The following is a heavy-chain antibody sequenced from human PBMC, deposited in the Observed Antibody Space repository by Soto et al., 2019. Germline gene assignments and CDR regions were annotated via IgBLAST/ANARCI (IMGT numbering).Heavy chain of an antibody. CDR3: ARRYSPGYCSGGDSCYYYYSYMDV. CDR1: DRCISNYY. V-gene: IGHV4-59*08. D-gene: IGHD2-15*01. J-gene: IGHJ6*03. CDR2: IYYSGST. Sequence: LSVKCSVYDRCISNYYRSWSRQYQGKGMKWIGYIYYSGSTNYNPSLKSRVTISVDTSKNQFSLKLSSVTAADTAVYYCARRYSPGYCSGGDSCYYYYSYMDVWGSGAPVTVSS.